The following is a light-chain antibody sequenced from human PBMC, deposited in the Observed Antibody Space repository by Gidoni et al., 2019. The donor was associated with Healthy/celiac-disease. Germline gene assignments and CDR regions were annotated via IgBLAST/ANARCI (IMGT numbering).Light chain of an antibody. CDR3: QQYGSSPLFT. V-gene: IGKV3-20*01. CDR1: QSVSSSY. Sequence: SELTQSPGTLSLSPGDRATLSCRASQSVSSSYLVWYQQKPGQAPRLLIYGASSRANGIPDRLSGSGSGTDFTLTISRLEPEDFAVYYCQQYGSSPLFTFXPXTKVEIK. CDR2: GAS. J-gene: IGKJ3*01.